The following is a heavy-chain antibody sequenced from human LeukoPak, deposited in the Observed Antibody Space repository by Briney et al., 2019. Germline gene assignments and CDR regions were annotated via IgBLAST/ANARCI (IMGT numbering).Heavy chain of an antibody. CDR3: ATAGNYRFDN. CDR1: GFTFSTYW. V-gene: IGHV3-74*01. D-gene: IGHD5-24*01. J-gene: IGHJ5*02. CDR2: VNPDGSSI. Sequence: GGSLRLSCAASGFTFSTYWMHGVRQTPGKGLAWVSRVNPDGSSINYADSVKGRFTISRDNAKSTLYLQMKSVTAEDTAVYYCATAGNYRFDNWGQGILVTVSS.